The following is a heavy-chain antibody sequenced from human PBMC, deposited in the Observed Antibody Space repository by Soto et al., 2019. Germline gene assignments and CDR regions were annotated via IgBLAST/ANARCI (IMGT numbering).Heavy chain of an antibody. V-gene: IGHV3-74*03. J-gene: IGHJ5*02. CDR1: GFTFSRHW. CDR3: AREVIAANGTIRWFDP. CDR2: INDDGSST. Sequence: GGSLRLSCAATGFTFSRHWMHWVRQTPGKGPVWVSRINDDGSSTKYADSVRGRFTIARDNAKNTVFLQMSSLRAEDTAVYYCAREVIAANGTIRWFDPWDKGTLVTVSS. D-gene: IGHD6-25*01.